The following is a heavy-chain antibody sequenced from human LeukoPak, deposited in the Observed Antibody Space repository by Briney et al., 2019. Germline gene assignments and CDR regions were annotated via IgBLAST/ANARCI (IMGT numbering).Heavy chain of an antibody. J-gene: IGHJ4*02. D-gene: IGHD6-19*01. Sequence: GGSLRLSCAASVFTFRSYALSWVRQAPGKGLEWVSRIGGSGGSTYYADSVNCPFTNSRDKSKNTLYRQMNSLRGEHTAVYYYAKLLAGTGYFDNWGQGTLVTVSS. CDR1: VFTFRSYA. CDR3: AKLLAGTGYFDN. CDR2: IGGSGGST. V-gene: IGHV3-23*01.